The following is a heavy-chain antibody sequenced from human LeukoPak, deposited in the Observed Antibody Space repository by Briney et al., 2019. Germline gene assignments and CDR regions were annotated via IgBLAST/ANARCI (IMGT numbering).Heavy chain of an antibody. CDR3: VRESYGSGGPAEDY. Sequence: GGSLRLSCAASGFTFSIYRMNWVRQAPGKGLEWVAYISIGGSTIYYADSVKGRFTISRDDAKNSLYLSMNSLRVEDTAVYYCVRESYGSGGPAEDYWGQGTLVTVSS. CDR1: GFTFSIYR. J-gene: IGHJ4*02. V-gene: IGHV3-48*01. D-gene: IGHD3-10*01. CDR2: ISIGGSTI.